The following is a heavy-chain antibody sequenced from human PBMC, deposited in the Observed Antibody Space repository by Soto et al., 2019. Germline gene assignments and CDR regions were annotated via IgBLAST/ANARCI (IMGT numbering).Heavy chain of an antibody. Sequence: SETLSVTCTVSGVSISSYYWSWIRQPPGKGLEWIGCFYYSGSTNYNPSLKSRVTISVDTSKKQFSLKLSSVTAADTAVYYCARGGWKLFDYWGLGTLVTVSS. CDR2: FYYSGST. J-gene: IGHJ4*02. D-gene: IGHD6-19*01. CDR1: GVSISSYY. V-gene: IGHV4-59*01. CDR3: ARGGWKLFDY.